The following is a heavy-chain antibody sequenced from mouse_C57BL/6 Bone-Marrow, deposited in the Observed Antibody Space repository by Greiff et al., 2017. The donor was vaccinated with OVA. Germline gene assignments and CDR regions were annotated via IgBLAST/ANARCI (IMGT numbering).Heavy chain of an antibody. CDR1: GFTFSSYA. Sequence: EVQGVESGGGLVKPGGSLKLSCAASGFTFSSYAMSWVRQTPEKRLAWVATISDGGSYTYYPDNVKGRFTISRDNAKNNLYLQMSHLKSEDTSMYNGARDLRCDGRRPWYFDVWGAGTIVTVSS. J-gene: IGHJ1*01. CDR2: ISDGGSYT. CDR3: ARDLRCDGRRPWYFDV. V-gene: IGHV5-4*01. D-gene: IGHD1-1*01.